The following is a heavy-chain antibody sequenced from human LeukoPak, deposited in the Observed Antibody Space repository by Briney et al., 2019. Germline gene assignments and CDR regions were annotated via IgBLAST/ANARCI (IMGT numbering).Heavy chain of an antibody. V-gene: IGHV4-59*11. D-gene: IGHD3-22*01. J-gene: IGHJ5*02. Sequence: KSSETLSLTCTVSGGSISSHYWSWIRQPPGKGLEWIGYIYYSGSSKYNPSLKSRVTISVDTSKNQFSLRLSSVTAADTAAYYCARLYDSSGYTNWLDPWGQGTLVTVSS. CDR2: IYYSGSS. CDR3: ARLYDSSGYTNWLDP. CDR1: GGSISSHY.